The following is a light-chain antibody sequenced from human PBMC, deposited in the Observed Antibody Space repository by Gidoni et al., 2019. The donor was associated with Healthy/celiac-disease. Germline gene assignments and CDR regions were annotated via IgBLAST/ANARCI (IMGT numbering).Light chain of an antibody. J-gene: IGKJ4*01. CDR3: QQRSNWPPGLT. CDR1: QSVSSY. Sequence: ELVFTQSPATLSLSPGERATLSCRASQSVSSYLAWYQQKPGQAPRLLIYDASNRATGIPARFSGSGSGTDFTLTISSLEPEDFEVDYCQQRSNWPPGLTFGGGTKVEIK. V-gene: IGKV3-11*01. CDR2: DAS.